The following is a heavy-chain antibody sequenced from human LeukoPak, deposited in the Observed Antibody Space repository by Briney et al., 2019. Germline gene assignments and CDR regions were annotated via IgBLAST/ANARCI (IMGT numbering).Heavy chain of an antibody. CDR3: ARDGYCNSAHCYTGAIEM. D-gene: IGHD2-15*01. Sequence: GGSLRLSCTVSGLTFDTYGMSWVRQAPGKGLEWVSAISASGSNTHYADSVKGRVIISRDNSKNTLYLEMKSLRAEDTALYFCARDGYCNSAHCYTGAIEMWGQGTMVTVS. CDR1: GLTFDTYG. J-gene: IGHJ3*02. CDR2: ISASGSNT. V-gene: IGHV3-23*01.